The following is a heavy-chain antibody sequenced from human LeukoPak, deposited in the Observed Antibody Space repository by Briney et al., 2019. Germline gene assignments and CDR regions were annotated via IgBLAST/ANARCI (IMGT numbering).Heavy chain of an antibody. V-gene: IGHV3-30*02. CDR2: IRYDGSNK. CDR1: GFTFSTYG. J-gene: IGHJ5*02. CDR3: AKGPVGYCGGGSCYHWFDP. D-gene: IGHD2-15*01. Sequence: GGSLRLSCAASGFTFSTYGMHWVRQAPGKGLEWVAFIRYDGSNKDYVDSVEGRFTISRDNSKNTLYLQMNSLRAEGTAVYYCAKGPVGYCGGGSCYHWFDPWGQGTLVTVSS.